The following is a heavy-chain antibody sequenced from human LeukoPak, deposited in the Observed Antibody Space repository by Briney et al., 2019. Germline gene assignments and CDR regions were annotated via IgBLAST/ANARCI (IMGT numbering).Heavy chain of an antibody. CDR1: GGTFSSYA. V-gene: IGHV1-69*05. D-gene: IGHD3-22*01. J-gene: IGHJ5*02. CDR2: IIPNFGTA. CDR3: ARDDSSGYYTPLSS. Sequence: GSSVKVSCKXSGGTFSSYAISWVRQSPGQGLEWMGRIIPNFGTANYSQKFQGRVTITTDESTSTAYMELSSLRSEDTAVYYCARDDSSGYYTPLSSWGQGTLVTVSS.